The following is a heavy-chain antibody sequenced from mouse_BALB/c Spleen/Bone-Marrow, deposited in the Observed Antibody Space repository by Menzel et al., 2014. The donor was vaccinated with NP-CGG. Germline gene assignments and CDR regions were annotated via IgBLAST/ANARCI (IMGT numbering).Heavy chain of an antibody. CDR2: ILPGSYST. J-gene: IGHJ3*01. CDR3: ARRGGYPWFAY. D-gene: IGHD2-2*01. Sequence: QVQLQQPGAELMRPGASVKISCKATGYTFRNYWIEWVKQRPGHGLEWTGEILPGSYSTNYNEKLKGKATFTADTSSNTAYMQLSSLTSEDSAVYYCARRGGYPWFAYWGQGTLVTVSA. V-gene: IGHV1-9*01. CDR1: GYTFRNYW.